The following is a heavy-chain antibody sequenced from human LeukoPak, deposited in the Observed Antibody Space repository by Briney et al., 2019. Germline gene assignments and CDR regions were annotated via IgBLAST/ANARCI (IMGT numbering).Heavy chain of an antibody. Sequence: SETLSLTCTASGGSLTDGGYYWGWVRQPPGTGLHWLATTWRGASLNSRVTISLDTSQNQFSLRLTSVTASDTAVYYCVRIFGYYQEAMDVWGPGITVTVSS. CDR1: GGSLTDGGYY. CDR2: TWRG. V-gene: IGHV4-61*08. CDR3: VRIFGYYQEAMDV. J-gene: IGHJ6*02. D-gene: IGHD3-3*01.